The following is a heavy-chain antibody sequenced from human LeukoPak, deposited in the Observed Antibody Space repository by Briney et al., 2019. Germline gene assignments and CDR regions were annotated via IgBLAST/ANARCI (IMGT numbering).Heavy chain of an antibody. D-gene: IGHD6-19*01. CDR1: GFTFSSYS. Sequence: GGSLRLSCAASGFTFSSYSMNWVRQAPGKGLEWISYISSSSGSMDYADSVQGRFTISRDNAKNSLYLQMNSLRAEDTAVYYCARLAVTCRHGDAFDIWGQGTMVTVSS. V-gene: IGHV3-48*01. J-gene: IGHJ3*02. CDR2: ISSSSGSM. CDR3: ARLAVTCRHGDAFDI.